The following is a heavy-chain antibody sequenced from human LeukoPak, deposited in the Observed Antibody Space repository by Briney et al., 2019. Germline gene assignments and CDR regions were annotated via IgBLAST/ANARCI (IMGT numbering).Heavy chain of an antibody. J-gene: IGHJ5*02. V-gene: IGHV3-66*01. Sequence: PGGSLRLSCAASGLTVSSNYMSWVRQAPGKGLEWVSVIYRGGPTYYADSVKGRFTISRDNFKNTLYLQMNSLRAEDTAVYYCARDSYLDSEAVRWFDPWGQGTLVTVSS. CDR2: IYRGGPT. CDR1: GLTVSSNY. CDR3: ARDSYLDSEAVRWFDP. D-gene: IGHD3-9*01.